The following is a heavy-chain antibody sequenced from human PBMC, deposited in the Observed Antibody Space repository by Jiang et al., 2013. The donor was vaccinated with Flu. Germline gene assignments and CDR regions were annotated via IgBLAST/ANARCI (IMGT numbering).Heavy chain of an antibody. CDR1: GDHVSSSNAV. J-gene: IGHJ2*01. V-gene: IGHV6-1*01. D-gene: IGHD5-18*01. CDR3: SRAVFSGYYPDYWYFDL. Sequence: TSQTLSLTCVISGDHVSSSNAVWTWIRQSPSRGLEWLGRTYYRSKWYSDYAESVKSRTAINPDTSNNLFSLHLNSVTPEDTAVYYCSRAVFSGYYPDYWYFDLWGRGTLVTVSS. CDR2: TYYRSKWYS.